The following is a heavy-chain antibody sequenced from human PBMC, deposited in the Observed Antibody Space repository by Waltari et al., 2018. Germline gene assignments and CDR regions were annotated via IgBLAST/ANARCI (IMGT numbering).Heavy chain of an antibody. J-gene: IGHJ6*03. CDR3: ARVFGYYYYYMDV. D-gene: IGHD3-3*01. CDR1: GGSLSGYH. Sequence: QVQLQQWGAGLLKPSETLSLTCDVSGGSLSGYHWTWIRQPPGKGLEWSGEINDRGRTTYNPSLERRVTVSIDTANNQFSLRVRSVTAADTAVYYCARVFGYYYYYMDVWGKGTTVTISS. CDR2: INDRGRT. V-gene: IGHV4-34*02.